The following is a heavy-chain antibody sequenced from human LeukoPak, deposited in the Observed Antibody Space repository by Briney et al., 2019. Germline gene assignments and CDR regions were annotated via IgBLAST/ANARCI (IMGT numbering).Heavy chain of an antibody. D-gene: IGHD2-15*01. J-gene: IGHJ4*02. CDR2: IYYSGST. V-gene: IGHV4-59*12. CDR3: ARCSAPAGDFDY. CDR1: GGFISSYY. Sequence: SETLSLTCTVSGGFISSYYWSWIRQPPGKGLEWIGYIYYSGSTNYNPSLKSRVTISVDTSKNQFSLKLGSVTAADTAVYYCARCSAPAGDFDYWGQGTLVTVSS.